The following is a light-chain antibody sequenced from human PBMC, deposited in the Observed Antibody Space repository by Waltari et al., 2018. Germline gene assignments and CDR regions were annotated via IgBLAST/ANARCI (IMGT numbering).Light chain of an antibody. CDR2: KAS. V-gene: IGKV1-5*03. J-gene: IGKJ1*01. Sequence: DLQMTQSPSTLSASVGDTVTITCRASQSIGSWLAWYQQKPGRAPKPLIDKASSLQTGVPSRFIGSGSGTEFRLTISSLQPDDFATYYCQQYSTYLATFGQGTKVEIK. CDR3: QQYSTYLAT. CDR1: QSIGSW.